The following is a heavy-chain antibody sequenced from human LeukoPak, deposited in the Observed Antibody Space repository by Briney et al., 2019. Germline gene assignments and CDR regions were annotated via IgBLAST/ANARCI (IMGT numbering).Heavy chain of an antibody. CDR2: IYYSGST. V-gene: IGHV4-30-4*01. CDR3: ARENYYDSSGYSD. Sequence: SETLSLTCTVSGGSISSGDYYWSWIRQPPGKGLEWIGYIYYSGSTYYNPSLKSRVTISVDTSKNQFSPKLSSVTAADTAVYYCARENYYDSSGYSDWGQGTLVTVSS. D-gene: IGHD3-22*01. CDR1: GGSISSGDYY. J-gene: IGHJ4*02.